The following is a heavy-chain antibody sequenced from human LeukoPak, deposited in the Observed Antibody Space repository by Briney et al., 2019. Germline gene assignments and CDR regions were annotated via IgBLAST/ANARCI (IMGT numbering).Heavy chain of an antibody. Sequence: GRSLRLSCAASGFTFSSYGMHRVRQAPGKGLEWVAIISSDGSNKYYADSVKGRFTISRDNSKNTLYLQMNSLRAEDTAVYYCAKDRYSSGWGDFDYWGQGTLVTVSS. J-gene: IGHJ4*02. V-gene: IGHV3-30*18. CDR2: ISSDGSNK. CDR1: GFTFSSYG. D-gene: IGHD6-19*01. CDR3: AKDRYSSGWGDFDY.